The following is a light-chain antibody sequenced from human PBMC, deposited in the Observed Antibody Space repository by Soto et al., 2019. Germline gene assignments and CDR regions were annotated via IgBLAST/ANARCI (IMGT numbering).Light chain of an antibody. CDR2: DAS. J-gene: IGKJ1*01. CDR1: QSISSW. CDR3: QQYNSYPLA. V-gene: IGKV1-5*01. Sequence: DIQVTQSHSTLSASVGDRVTITCRASQSISSWLAWYQQKPGKAPKLLIYDASSLESGVPSRFSGSGSGTEFTLTISSLQPDDFATYYCQQYNSYPLAFGQGTKVEIK.